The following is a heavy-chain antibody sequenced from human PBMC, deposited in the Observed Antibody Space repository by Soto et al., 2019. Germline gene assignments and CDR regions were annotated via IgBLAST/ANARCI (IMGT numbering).Heavy chain of an antibody. V-gene: IGHV3-30*18. CDR2: ISYDGSNK. D-gene: IGHD6-13*01. CDR3: AKEHSSSWYEGGRYYYYGMDV. CDR1: GFSFSSYG. Sequence: GESLQISCXASGFSFSSYGMHWVRQAPGKGMEWVAVISYDGSNKYYADSVKGRFTISRDNSKNTLYPQMDSMRAEDTAVYYCAKEHSSSWYEGGRYYYYGMDVWRQGTTVTVSS. J-gene: IGHJ6*02.